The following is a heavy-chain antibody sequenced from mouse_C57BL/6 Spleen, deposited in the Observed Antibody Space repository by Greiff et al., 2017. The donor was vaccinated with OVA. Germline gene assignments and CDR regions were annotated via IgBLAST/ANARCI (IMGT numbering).Heavy chain of an antibody. CDR2: ISYDGSN. CDR3: AREDYDYDAWFAY. D-gene: IGHD2-4*01. V-gene: IGHV3-6*01. CDR1: GYSITSGYY. Sequence: EVQLQESGPGLVKPSQSLSLTCSVTGYSITSGYYWNWIRQFPGNKLEWMGYISYDGSNNYNPSLKNRISITRDTSKNQFFLKLNSVTTEDTATYYCAREDYDYDAWFAYWGQGTLVTVSA. J-gene: IGHJ3*01.